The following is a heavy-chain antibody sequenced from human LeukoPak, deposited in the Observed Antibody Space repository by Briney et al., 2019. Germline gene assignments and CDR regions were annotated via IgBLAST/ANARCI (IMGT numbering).Heavy chain of an antibody. CDR3: ARAGADDAFDI. Sequence: SETLSLTCTVSGGSVSSGSYYWSWIRQPAGKGLEWIGYIYYSGSTNYNPSLKSRVTISVDTSKNQFSLKLSSVTAADTAVYYCARAGADDAFDIWGQGTMVTVSS. CDR1: GGSVSSGSYY. D-gene: IGHD3-10*01. CDR2: IYYSGST. V-gene: IGHV4-61*10. J-gene: IGHJ3*02.